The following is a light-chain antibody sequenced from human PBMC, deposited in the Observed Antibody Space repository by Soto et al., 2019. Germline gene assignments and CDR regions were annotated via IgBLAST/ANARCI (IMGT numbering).Light chain of an antibody. V-gene: IGKV1-5*01. CDR3: QQYYSYPRT. Sequence: IRMTHSPSTLSACVRDRVAITCRASQSISTWLAWYQQKPGKAPKLLISDASTLESGVPSRFSGSGSGTDFTLTISCLQSEDFATYYCQQYYSYPRTFGQGTKVDIK. CDR1: QSISTW. CDR2: DAS. J-gene: IGKJ1*01.